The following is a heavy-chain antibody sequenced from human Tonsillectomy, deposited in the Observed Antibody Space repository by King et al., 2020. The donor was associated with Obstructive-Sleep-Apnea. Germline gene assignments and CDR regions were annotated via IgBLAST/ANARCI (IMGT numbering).Heavy chain of an antibody. CDR1: GFTFSTYS. J-gene: IGHJ5*01. CDR3: AKEGIAAVGTDWFDS. D-gene: IGHD6-13*01. Sequence: VQLVESGGGLVQRGGSLRLSWEASGFTFSTYSMNWVRQAPGKGLEWVSYISSSSSTIYYADSGKGRFIISRDNAKNSLYLQMNSLRAEDTAVYYCAKEGIAAVGTDWFDSWGQGTLVTVSS. CDR2: ISSSSSTI. V-gene: IGHV3-48*04.